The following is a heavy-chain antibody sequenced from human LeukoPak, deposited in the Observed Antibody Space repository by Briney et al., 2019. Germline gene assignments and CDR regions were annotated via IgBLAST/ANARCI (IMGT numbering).Heavy chain of an antibody. CDR1: GGSISSGGYY. D-gene: IGHD3-22*01. Sequence: PSETLSLTCTVSGGSISSGGYYWSWIRQHPGKGLEWIGYIYYSGSTYYNPSLKSRVTISVDTSKNQFSLKLSSVTAADTAVFYCARVPLWIVAAFDIWGQGTMVRVSS. J-gene: IGHJ3*02. V-gene: IGHV4-31*03. CDR3: ARVPLWIVAAFDI. CDR2: IYYSGST.